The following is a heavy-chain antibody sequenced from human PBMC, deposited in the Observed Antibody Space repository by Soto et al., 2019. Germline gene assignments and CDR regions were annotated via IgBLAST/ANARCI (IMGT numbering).Heavy chain of an antibody. CDR2: ISGSGGST. Sequence: HPGGSLRLSCAASGFTFSSYAMSWVRQAPGKGLEWVSAISGSGGSTYYADSVKGRFTISRDNSKNTLYLQMNSLRAEDTAVYYCAKGRFLEWLLYLADVWGQGTTVTVSS. D-gene: IGHD3-3*01. CDR3: AKGRFLEWLLYLADV. J-gene: IGHJ6*02. V-gene: IGHV3-23*01. CDR1: GFTFSSYA.